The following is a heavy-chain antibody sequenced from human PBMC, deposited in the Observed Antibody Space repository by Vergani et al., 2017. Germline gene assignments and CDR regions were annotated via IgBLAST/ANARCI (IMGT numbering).Heavy chain of an antibody. V-gene: IGHV4-4*07. CDR3: AGSSSGSLAQYFDY. J-gene: IGHJ4*02. CDR2: IYTSGST. CDR1: GGSISSYY. D-gene: IGHD6-13*01. Sequence: QVQLQESGPGLVKPSETLSLTCTVSGGSISSYYWSWIRQPAGKGLEWIGRIYTSGSTNSNPSLKSRVTMSVDTSKNQFSLKLSSVTAADTAVYYCAGSSSGSLAQYFDYWGQGTLVTVSS.